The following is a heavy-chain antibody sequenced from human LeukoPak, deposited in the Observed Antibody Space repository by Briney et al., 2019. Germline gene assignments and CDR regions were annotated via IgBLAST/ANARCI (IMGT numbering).Heavy chain of an antibody. CDR1: GFTFSSYA. J-gene: IGHJ4*02. Sequence: GGSLRLSCAASGFTFSSYAMSWVRQAPGKGLEWVSAISGSGGSTYYADSVKGRITISRDNSKNTLYLQMNSLRAEDTAVYYCANRIVGASDYFDYWGQGTLVTVSS. V-gene: IGHV3-23*01. CDR2: ISGSGGST. D-gene: IGHD1-26*01. CDR3: ANRIVGASDYFDY.